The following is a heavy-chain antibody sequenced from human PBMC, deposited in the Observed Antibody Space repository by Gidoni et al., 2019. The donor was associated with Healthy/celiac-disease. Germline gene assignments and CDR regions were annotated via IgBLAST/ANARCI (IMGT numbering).Heavy chain of an antibody. V-gene: IGHV3-30-3*01. D-gene: IGHD3-3*01. CDR3: ARASSNYDFWSGSAD. CDR1: GFTFSSYA. CDR2: ISYDGSNK. J-gene: IGHJ4*02. Sequence: QVQLVESGGGVVQPGRSLRLSCAASGFTFSSYAMPWVRQAPGKGLEWVAVISYDGSNKYYADSVKGRFTISRDNSKNTLYLQMNSLRAEDTAVYYCARASSNYDFWSGSADWGQGTLVTVSS.